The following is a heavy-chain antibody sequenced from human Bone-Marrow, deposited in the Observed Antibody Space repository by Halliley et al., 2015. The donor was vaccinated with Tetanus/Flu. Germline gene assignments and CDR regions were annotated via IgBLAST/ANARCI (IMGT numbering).Heavy chain of an antibody. J-gene: IGHJ4*02. CDR2: IGSSGTYT. V-gene: IGHV3-11*06. CDR3: ATFLYRPIRLGEPSPD. D-gene: IGHD3-16*01. Sequence: YIGSSGTYTNYAGSLKDRFTISRDNAENSLYLQMNSLREEDTAVYYCATFLYRPIRLGEPSPDWGQGTLVTVSS.